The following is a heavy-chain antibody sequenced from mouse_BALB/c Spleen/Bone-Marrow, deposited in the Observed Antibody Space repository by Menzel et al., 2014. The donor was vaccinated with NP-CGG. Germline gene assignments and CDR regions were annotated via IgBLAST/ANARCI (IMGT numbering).Heavy chain of an antibody. J-gene: IGHJ1*01. CDR3: AKTLMGYFDV. Sequence: VQLQQSGPGLVQPSESLSITCTVSGFSLSSYGVHWVRQSPGKGLEWLGAIWRGGSTDYNAAFMSRLSITRDNSKSQVFFKMNSLQPDDTAIYYCAKTLMGYFDVWGAGTTVTVSS. CDR1: GFSLSSYG. CDR2: IWRGGST. V-gene: IGHV2-5*01.